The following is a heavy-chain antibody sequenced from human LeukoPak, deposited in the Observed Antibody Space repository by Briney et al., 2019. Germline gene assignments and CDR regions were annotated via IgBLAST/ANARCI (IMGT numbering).Heavy chain of an antibody. CDR1: RFTLSNYA. CDR2: ISGGGITT. V-gene: IGHV3-23*01. J-gene: IGHJ4*02. CDR3: PRQSYASGWNPFDY. D-gene: IGHD6-19*01. Sequence: GGSLRLSFAASRFTLSNYAMSWVRQAPGKGLEWVSTISGGGITTYYADSEKGRFTISRDNSKNTMFLQMNSLRADDTAVYYCPRQSYASGWNPFDYWGQGILVTVSS.